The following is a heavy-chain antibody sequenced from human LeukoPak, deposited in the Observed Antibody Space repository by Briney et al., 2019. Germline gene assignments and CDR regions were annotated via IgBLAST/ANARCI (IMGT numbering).Heavy chain of an antibody. D-gene: IGHD3-22*01. CDR1: GFTFDDYG. CDR3: AKDRRSGYYYGVDY. CDR2: INWNGGST. J-gene: IGHJ4*02. Sequence: GGSLRLSCAASGFTFDDYGMSWVRQAPGKGLEWVSGINWNGGSTGYADSVKGRFTISRDNAKNSLYLQMNSLRAEDTAVYYCAKDRRSGYYYGVDYWGQGTLVTVSS. V-gene: IGHV3-20*04.